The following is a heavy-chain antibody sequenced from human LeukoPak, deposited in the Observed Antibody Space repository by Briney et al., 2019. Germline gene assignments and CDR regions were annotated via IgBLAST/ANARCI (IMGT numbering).Heavy chain of an antibody. CDR1: GGSFSGYY. V-gene: IGHV4-34*01. J-gene: IGHJ4*02. CDR2: INHSGSA. Sequence: SETLSLTCAVYGGSFSGYYWSWIRQPPGKGLEWIGEINHSGSANYNPSLKSRVTISVDTSKNQFSLKLSSVTAADTAVYYCARVSSGYFDWLLSGYYFDYWGQGTLVTVSS. CDR3: ARVSSGYFDWLLSGYYFDY. D-gene: IGHD3-9*01.